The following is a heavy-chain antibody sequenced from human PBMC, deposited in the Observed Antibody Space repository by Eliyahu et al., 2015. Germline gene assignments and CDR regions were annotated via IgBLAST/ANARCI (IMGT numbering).Heavy chain of an antibody. CDR1: GGSFSGYY. CDR3: ARHTAMAKIDY. V-gene: IGHV4-34*01. D-gene: IGHD5-18*01. Sequence: QVQLQQWGAGLLKPSETLSLTCAVYGGSFSGYYWSWIRQPPGKGLEWIGEINHSGSTNYNPSLKSRVTISVDTSKNQFSLKLSSVTAADTAVYYCARHTAMAKIDYWGQGTLVTVSS. J-gene: IGHJ4*02. CDR2: INHSGST.